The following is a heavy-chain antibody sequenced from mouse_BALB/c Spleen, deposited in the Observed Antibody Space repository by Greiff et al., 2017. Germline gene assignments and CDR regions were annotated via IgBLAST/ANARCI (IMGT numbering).Heavy chain of an antibody. Sequence: VQLQQSGAELVKPGASVKLSCKASGYTFTSYYMYWVKQRPGQGLEWIGGINPSNGGTNFNEKFKSKATLTVDKSSSTAYMQLSSLTSEDSAVYYCTRSGYRYDGGVYFDYWGQGTTLTVSS. CDR3: TRSGYRYDGGVYFDY. V-gene: IGHV1S81*02. CDR1: GYTFTSYY. J-gene: IGHJ2*01. CDR2: INPSNGGT. D-gene: IGHD2-14*01.